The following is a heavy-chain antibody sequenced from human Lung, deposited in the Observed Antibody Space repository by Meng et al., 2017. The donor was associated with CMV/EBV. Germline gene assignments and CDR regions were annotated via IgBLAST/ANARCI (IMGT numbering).Heavy chain of an antibody. V-gene: IGHV3-15*01. CDR3: ATDLYYDDSGLRDY. D-gene: IGHD3-22*01. J-gene: IGHJ4*02. CDR1: GFTFSNAW. Sequence: SGFTFSNAWMGCVRQAPGEGLGWVCRIISEADGGKTHHAAPVKGRFTISRDDSKNTLYLQMNSLKTEDTAMYYCATDLYYDDSGLRDYWGRGTLVTVSS. CDR2: IISEADGGKT.